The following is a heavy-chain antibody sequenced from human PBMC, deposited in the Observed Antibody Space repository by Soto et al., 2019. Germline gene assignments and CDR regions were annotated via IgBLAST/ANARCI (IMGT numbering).Heavy chain of an antibody. Sequence: QVQLVESGGGVVQPGRSLRLSCAASGFAFTTYGMHWVRQAPGKGLEWLAFISYDGGTRYHSASVRGRFTISRDASKNTLYLLMDSLRPEDTAVYYCAKDFGRLLAATPDSWGQGPLVTVSS. CDR1: GFAFTTYG. CDR3: AKDFGRLLAATPDS. D-gene: IGHD2-15*01. V-gene: IGHV3-30*18. J-gene: IGHJ4*02. CDR2: ISYDGGTR.